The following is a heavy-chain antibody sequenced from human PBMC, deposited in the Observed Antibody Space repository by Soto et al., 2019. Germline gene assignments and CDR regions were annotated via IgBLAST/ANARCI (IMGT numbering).Heavy chain of an antibody. D-gene: IGHD3-3*01. CDR1: GGTFSSYA. V-gene: IGHV1-69*13. Sequence: ASVKVSCKASGGTFSSYAISWVRQAPGQGLEWMGGIIPIFGTANYAQKFQGRVTITADESTSTAYMELSSLRSEDTAVYYCARAYYDFWSGYPPRGYYYYGMDVWGQGTTVTVSS. CDR2: IIPIFGTA. CDR3: ARAYYDFWSGYPPRGYYYYGMDV. J-gene: IGHJ6*02.